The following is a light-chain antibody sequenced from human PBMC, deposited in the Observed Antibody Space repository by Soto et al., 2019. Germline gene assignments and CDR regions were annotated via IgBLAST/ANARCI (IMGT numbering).Light chain of an antibody. Sequence: DIVLTQSPATLSLSPGERATLSCRASQSVSSYLAWYQQKPGQAPRLLIYDASNRATGIPARFSGSESGTDFTLTISSLEPEDFAVYYCQQRSNWPLTFGGGTKVEIK. V-gene: IGKV3-11*01. CDR2: DAS. CDR3: QQRSNWPLT. J-gene: IGKJ4*01. CDR1: QSVSSY.